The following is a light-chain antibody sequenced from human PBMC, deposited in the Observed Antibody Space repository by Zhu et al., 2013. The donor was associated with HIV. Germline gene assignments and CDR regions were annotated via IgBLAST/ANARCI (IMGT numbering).Light chain of an antibody. V-gene: IGKV1-5*03. CDR1: QSISSW. CDR3: QQYNTYLWT. Sequence: DIQMTQSPSALSASVGDTITITCRASQSISSWLAWYQQKPGKAPKLLIYKASSLESGVPSRFSGSGSGTEFTLTISSLQPDDFATYYCQQYNTYLWTFGHGTKVEIK. CDR2: KAS. J-gene: IGKJ1*01.